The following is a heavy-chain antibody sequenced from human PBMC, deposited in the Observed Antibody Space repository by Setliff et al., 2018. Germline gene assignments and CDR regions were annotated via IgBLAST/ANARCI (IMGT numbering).Heavy chain of an antibody. CDR2: INPNSGGT. J-gene: IGHJ3*02. CDR3: ARTVTVRADAFDI. D-gene: IGHD4-17*01. Sequence: GASVKVSCKASGYIFTDYYMHWVRQAPGQELGWMGRINPNSGGTKYSQKFQGRVTITRDTSASTAYMELSSLRSEDTAVYYCARTVTVRADAFDIWGQGTMVTVSS. V-gene: IGHV1-2*06. CDR1: GYIFTDYY.